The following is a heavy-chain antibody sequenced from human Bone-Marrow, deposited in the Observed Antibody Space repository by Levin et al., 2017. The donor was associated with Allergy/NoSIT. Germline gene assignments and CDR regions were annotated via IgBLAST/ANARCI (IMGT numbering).Heavy chain of an antibody. Sequence: KTSETLSLTCSVSGGSISSSTYSWGWIRQPPGKGLEWIGNVYYTGSTHYNPSLKSRVTISADTSKNQFSLKLSSVTAADTAVYYCARAAYYGPARPYQSDYWGQGTLVTVSS. CDR1: GGSISSSTYS. V-gene: IGHV4-39*01. D-gene: IGHD3-10*01. CDR3: ARAAYYGPARPYQSDY. CDR2: VYYTGST. J-gene: IGHJ4*02.